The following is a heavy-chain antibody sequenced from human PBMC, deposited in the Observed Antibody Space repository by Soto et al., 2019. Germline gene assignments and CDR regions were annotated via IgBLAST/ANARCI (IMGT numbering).Heavy chain of an antibody. CDR2: IFSNDEK. CDR3: ARIPRNYYDSSGYYCDY. J-gene: IGHJ4*02. Sequence: QVTLKESGPVLVKPTETLTLTCTVSGFSLSNARMGVSWIRQPPGKALEWLAHIFSNDEKSYSTSLKSRLTIATYTTKSQVVLTMTNMDPVDTATYYWARIPRNYYDSSGYYCDYCGQGTLVTVSS. D-gene: IGHD3-22*01. V-gene: IGHV2-26*01. CDR1: GFSLSNARMG.